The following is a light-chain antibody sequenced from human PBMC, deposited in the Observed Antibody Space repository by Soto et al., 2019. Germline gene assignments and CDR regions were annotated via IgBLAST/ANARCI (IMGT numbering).Light chain of an antibody. V-gene: IGKV3-15*01. J-gene: IGKJ4*01. CDR1: QSISSN. CDR2: GAS. CDR3: QQYNNWPPLT. Sequence: EIVMTQSPATLSVSPGEGATLSCRATQSISSNLAWYQQRPGQAPRLLIYGASTRATGIPARFSGSGSGTEFTLTISSLQSEDFAVYYCQQYNNWPPLTFGGGTKVEIK.